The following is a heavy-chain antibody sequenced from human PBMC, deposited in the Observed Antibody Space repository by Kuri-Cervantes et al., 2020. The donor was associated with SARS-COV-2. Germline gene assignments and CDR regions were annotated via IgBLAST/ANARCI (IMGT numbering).Heavy chain of an antibody. D-gene: IGHD6-6*01. Sequence: GGSLRLSCAASGFTFSSYSMNWVRQAPGKGLEWVSYISSSSSTIYYADSVKGRFTISRDNAKNSLYLQMNSLRAEDTAVYYCARGVRSIAAHHAFDIWGQGTMVTVSS. J-gene: IGHJ3*02. CDR2: ISSSSSTI. V-gene: IGHV3-48*04. CDR1: GFTFSSYS. CDR3: ARGVRSIAAHHAFDI.